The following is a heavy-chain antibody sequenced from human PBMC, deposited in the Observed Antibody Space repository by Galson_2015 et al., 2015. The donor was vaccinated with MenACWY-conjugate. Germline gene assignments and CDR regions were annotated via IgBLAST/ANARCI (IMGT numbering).Heavy chain of an antibody. CDR1: GGSISSSSYY. CDR2: IYYSGST. Sequence: SETLSLTCTVSGGSISSSSYYWGWIRQPPGKGLEWIGSIYYSGSTYYNPSLKSRVTISVDTSKNQFSLKLSSVTAADTAVYYCARTASDFGESFPNYFDYWGQGTLVTVSS. D-gene: IGHD3-10*01. J-gene: IGHJ4*02. CDR3: ARTASDFGESFPNYFDY. V-gene: IGHV4-39*07.